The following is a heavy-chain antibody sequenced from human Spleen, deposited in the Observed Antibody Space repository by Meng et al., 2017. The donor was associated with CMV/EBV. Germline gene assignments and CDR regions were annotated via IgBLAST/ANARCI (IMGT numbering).Heavy chain of an antibody. D-gene: IGHD2-21*01. V-gene: IGHV3-30*04. Sequence: LSCAASGLSLADSTLHWVRQAPGKGLDWVAILSYDGTQKYTESVKGRFTISRDTSNNILFLQMNRLRIEDTAVYYCARIVDNWSAYSPWGPGTLVTSP. J-gene: IGHJ5*02. CDR1: GLSLADST. CDR3: ARIVDNWSAYSP. CDR2: LSYDGTQK.